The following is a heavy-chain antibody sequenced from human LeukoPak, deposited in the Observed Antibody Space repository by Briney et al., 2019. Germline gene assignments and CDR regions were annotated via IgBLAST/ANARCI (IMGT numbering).Heavy chain of an antibody. V-gene: IGHV4-39*07. D-gene: IGHD6-19*01. Sequence: PSETLSLTCTVSGGSISSSSYYWGWIRQPPGKGLEWIGSIYHSGSTYYNPSLKSRVTISVDTSKNQFSLKLSSVTAADTAVYYCARSPGYSSGWDFDYWGQGTLVTVSS. J-gene: IGHJ4*02. CDR3: ARSPGYSSGWDFDY. CDR1: GGSISSSSYY. CDR2: IYHSGST.